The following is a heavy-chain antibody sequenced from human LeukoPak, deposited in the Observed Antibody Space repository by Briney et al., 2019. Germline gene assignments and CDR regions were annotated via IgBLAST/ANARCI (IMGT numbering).Heavy chain of an antibody. CDR1: GFTFSSYG. D-gene: IGHD3-22*01. CDR2: IWYDGSNK. V-gene: IGHV3-33*08. CDR3: ARDFRTYYYDSSGYFDY. Sequence: GGSLRLSCAASGFTFSSYGMHWVRQAPGNWLEWVAVIWYDGSNKYYADSVKGRFTISRDNSKNTLYLQMNSLRAEDTAVYYCARDFRTYYYDSSGYFDYWGQGTLVTVSS. J-gene: IGHJ4*02.